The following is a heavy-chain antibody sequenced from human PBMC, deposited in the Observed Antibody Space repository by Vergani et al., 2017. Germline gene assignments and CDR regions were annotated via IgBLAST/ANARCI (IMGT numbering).Heavy chain of an antibody. CDR3: ARGRRYQLLSDYVDY. CDR1: GGSFSGYY. CDR2: INHSGST. V-gene: IGHV4-34*01. J-gene: IGHJ4*02. Sequence: QVQLQQWGAGLLKPSETLSLTCAVYGGSFSGYYWSWIRQPPGKGLEWIGEINHSGSTNYNPSLKSRVTISVDTSKNQFSLKLSSVTAADTAVYYCARGRRYQLLSDYVDYWGQGTLVTVSS. D-gene: IGHD2-2*01.